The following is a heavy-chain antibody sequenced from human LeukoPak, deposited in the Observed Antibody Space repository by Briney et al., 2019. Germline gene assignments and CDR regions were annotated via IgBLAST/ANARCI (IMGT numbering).Heavy chain of an antibody. CDR3: AKPNSGWYGIFDY. D-gene: IGHD6-19*01. V-gene: IGHV3-23*01. CDR1: GFTFSSYA. CDR2: ISGSGGST. Sequence: GGSLTLSCAASGFTFSSYAMSWVRQAPGKGLERVSAISGSGGSTYYADSVKGRFTISRDNSKNTLYLQMNSLRAEDTAVYYCAKPNSGWYGIFDYWGQGTLVTVSS. J-gene: IGHJ4*02.